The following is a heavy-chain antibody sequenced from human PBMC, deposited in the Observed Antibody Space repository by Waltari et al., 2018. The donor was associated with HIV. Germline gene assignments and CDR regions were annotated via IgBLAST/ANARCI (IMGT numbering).Heavy chain of an antibody. CDR1: GGSIISNVYY. CDR2: VYYSGST. Sequence: QLQLQESGPGLVKPSETLSLTCTVSGGSIISNVYYWGWIRQPPGKGLEWIGSVYYSGSTYYNPSLKSRVTISVDTSKNQFYLRLRSVTAADTAVYNCAPRDYGDYQFDYWGRGTLVTVSS. J-gene: IGHJ4*02. D-gene: IGHD4-17*01. CDR3: APRDYGDYQFDY. V-gene: IGHV4-39*01.